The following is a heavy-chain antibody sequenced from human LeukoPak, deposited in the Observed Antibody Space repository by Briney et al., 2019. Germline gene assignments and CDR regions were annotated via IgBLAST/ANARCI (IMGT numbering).Heavy chain of an antibody. Sequence: ASVKVSCKASGYTFTGYYMHWVRQAPGQGLEWMGWINPNSGGTNYAQKFQGRVTMTRDTSISTAYMELSRLRSDDTAVYYCARDLGGGGSYYHTLGAFDIWGQGTMVTVSS. CDR2: INPNSGGT. J-gene: IGHJ3*02. CDR1: GYTFTGYY. D-gene: IGHD1-26*01. CDR3: ARDLGGGGSYYHTLGAFDI. V-gene: IGHV1-2*02.